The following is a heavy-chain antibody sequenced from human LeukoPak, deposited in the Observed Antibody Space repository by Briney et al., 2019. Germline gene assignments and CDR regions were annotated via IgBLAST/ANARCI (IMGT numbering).Heavy chain of an antibody. CDR3: ARAGYDYNYSFDY. D-gene: IGHD3-3*01. Sequence: PGGSLRLSCAASGFTFSSYAMSWVRQAPGKGLEWVSFIYSGGSTYYADSVKDRFTISRDNSKNTLYLQMSSLRAEDTAVYYCARAGYDYNYSFDYWGQGALVTVSS. CDR2: IYSGGST. CDR1: GFTFSSYA. J-gene: IGHJ4*02. V-gene: IGHV3-66*01.